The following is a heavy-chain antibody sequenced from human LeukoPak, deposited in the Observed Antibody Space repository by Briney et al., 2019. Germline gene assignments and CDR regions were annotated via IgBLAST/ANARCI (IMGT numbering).Heavy chain of an antibody. J-gene: IGHJ6*04. V-gene: IGHV3-21*01. CDR1: GFTFSSYS. Sequence: PGGSLRLSCAASGFTFSSYSINWVRQAPGKGLEWVSSISTASDYIYYADSLKGRFTISRDNAKNSLYLQMNSLRAEDTAVYYCAELGITMIGGVWGKGTTVTISS. CDR2: ISTASDYI. D-gene: IGHD3-10*02. CDR3: AELGITMIGGV.